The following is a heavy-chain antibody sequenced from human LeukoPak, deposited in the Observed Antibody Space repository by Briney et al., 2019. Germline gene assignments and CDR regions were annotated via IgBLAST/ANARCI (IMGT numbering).Heavy chain of an antibody. V-gene: IGHV1-58*02. Sequence: SVKVSCKSSGFTFTSSAMQWVRQARGQRLEWIGWIVVGSGNTNYAQKFQERVTITRDMSTSTAYMELSSLRSEDTAVYYCAADRYDSSGYYHFDYWGQGTLVTVSS. CDR2: IVVGSGNT. D-gene: IGHD3-22*01. CDR1: GFTFTSSA. CDR3: AADRYDSSGYYHFDY. J-gene: IGHJ4*02.